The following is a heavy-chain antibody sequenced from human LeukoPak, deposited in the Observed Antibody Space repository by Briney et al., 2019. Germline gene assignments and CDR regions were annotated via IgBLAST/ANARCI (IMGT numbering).Heavy chain of an antibody. CDR1: GYSFTSYW. CDR2: IDPSDSYT. Sequence: GESLKISCKGSGYSFTSYWISWARQMPGKGLEWMGRIDPSDSYTNYSPSFQGHVTISADKSISTAYLQWSSLKASDTAMYYCALAFKEAAYYFDYWGQGTLVTVSS. CDR3: ALAFKEAAYYFDY. D-gene: IGHD3-3*02. V-gene: IGHV5-10-1*01. J-gene: IGHJ4*02.